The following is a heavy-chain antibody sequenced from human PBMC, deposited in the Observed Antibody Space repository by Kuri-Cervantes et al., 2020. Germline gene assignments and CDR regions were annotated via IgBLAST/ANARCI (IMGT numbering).Heavy chain of an antibody. CDR3: AREDKWGSTLYY. D-gene: IGHD7-27*01. J-gene: IGHJ4*02. Sequence: LRLSCIVSGSSIGSGTHYWSWIRQPAGKGLEWIGRINTSGSTNYNPSLKTRVTMSVDTSKNQLSLKLSSVTAADTAVYYCAREDKWGSTLYYWGQGTLVTVSS. CDR2: INTSGST. CDR1: GSSIGSGTHY. V-gene: IGHV4-61*02.